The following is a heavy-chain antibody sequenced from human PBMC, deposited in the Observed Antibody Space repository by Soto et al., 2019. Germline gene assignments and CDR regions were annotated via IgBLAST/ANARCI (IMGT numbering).Heavy chain of an antibody. V-gene: IGHV1-2*02. CDR1: GYTFTGYY. D-gene: IGHD6-13*01. CDR2: MNPTGGGT. Sequence: HEYLVQSGAEVKQPGASVKVSCKASGYTFTGYYIHWVRQAPGQGLEWMGRMNPTGGGTNLAQKFQDRVTMTRDTSISTAYMEVSRLTSDDTAVYYCARTFAFRQQRYFDLWGRGTLVTVSS. J-gene: IGHJ2*01. CDR3: ARTFAFRQQRYFDL.